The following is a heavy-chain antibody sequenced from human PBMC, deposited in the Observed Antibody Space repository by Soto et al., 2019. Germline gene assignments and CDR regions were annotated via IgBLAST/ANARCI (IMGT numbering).Heavy chain of an antibody. V-gene: IGHV1-69*13. Sequence: SVKVSCKASGVTFSSYAISWVRQAPGQGLEWMGGIIPIFGTANYAQKFQGRVTITADESTSTAYMELSSLRSEDTAVYYCSRPGYSNYDSDYWGQGTLVTVSS. CDR2: IIPIFGTA. D-gene: IGHD5-12*01. J-gene: IGHJ4*02. CDR1: GVTFSSYA. CDR3: SRPGYSNYDSDY.